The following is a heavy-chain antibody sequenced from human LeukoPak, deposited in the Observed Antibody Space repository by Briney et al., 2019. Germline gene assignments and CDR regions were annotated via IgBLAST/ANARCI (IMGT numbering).Heavy chain of an antibody. Sequence: ASVKVSCKASGYTFTSYYMHWVRQAPGQGLEWMGIINPSGGSTSYAQKFQGRVTMTRDTSTSTVYMELSSLRSEDTAVYYCARVRDIVVVPAAIRPYYFDHWGQGTLVTVSS. J-gene: IGHJ4*02. CDR3: ARVRDIVVVPAAIRPYYFDH. CDR2: INPSGGST. D-gene: IGHD2-2*01. V-gene: IGHV1-46*01. CDR1: GYTFTSYY.